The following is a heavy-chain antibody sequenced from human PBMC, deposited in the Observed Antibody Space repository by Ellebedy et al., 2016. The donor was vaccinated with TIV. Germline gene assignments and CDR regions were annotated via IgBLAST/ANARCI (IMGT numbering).Heavy chain of an antibody. D-gene: IGHD6-13*01. CDR3: AKRLTAAGSGQYYYGMDV. Sequence: GGSLRLSXAASGFTFSSYWMNWVRQAPGKGLEWVANIKQDGSEKNYMNSVKGRFTISRDNAKNSLYLQMNSLRAEDTAVYYCAKRLTAAGSGQYYYGMDVWGQGTTVTVSS. CDR2: IKQDGSEK. J-gene: IGHJ6*02. V-gene: IGHV3-7*01. CDR1: GFTFSSYW.